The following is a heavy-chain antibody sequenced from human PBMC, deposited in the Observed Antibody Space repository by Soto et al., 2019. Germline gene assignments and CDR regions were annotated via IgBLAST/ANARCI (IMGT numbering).Heavy chain of an antibody. CDR2: ISSTSSYI. V-gene: IGHV3-21*01. J-gene: IGHJ3*02. CDR1: GFAFSSFT. Sequence: GGSLRLSSAASGFAFSSFTMNWVRQAPGKGLEWVSSISSTSSYIYYADSVKGRFTISRDNAKNSLYLQMNSLRAEDTAVYYCARPYPAFDIWGQGTMVTVSS. CDR3: ARPYPAFDI.